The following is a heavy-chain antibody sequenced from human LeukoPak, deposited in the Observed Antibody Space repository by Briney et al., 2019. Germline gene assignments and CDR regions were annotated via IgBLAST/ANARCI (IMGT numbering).Heavy chain of an antibody. J-gene: IGHJ3*02. CDR3: AREGSSGWYRDAFDI. D-gene: IGHD6-19*01. CDR1: GFTFSDYY. V-gene: IGHV4-59*01. Sequence: GSLRLSCAASGFTFSDYYMSWIRQPPGKGLEWIGYIYYSGSTNYNPSLKSRVTISVDTSKNQFSLKLSSVTAADTAVYYCAREGSSGWYRDAFDIWGQGTMVTVSS. CDR2: IYYSGST.